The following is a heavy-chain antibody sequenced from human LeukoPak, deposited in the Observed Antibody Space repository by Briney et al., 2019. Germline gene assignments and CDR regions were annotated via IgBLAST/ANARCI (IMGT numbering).Heavy chain of an antibody. CDR3: ARGMVRGVMGPSTKYYYYYYMDV. V-gene: IGHV1-2*02. J-gene: IGHJ6*03. CDR1: GYTFTGYY. CDR2: INPNSGGT. Sequence: ASVKVSCKASGYTFTGYYMHWVRQAPGQGLEWMGWINPNSGGTNYAQKFQGRVTMTRDTSISTAYMELSRLRSDDTAVYYCARGMVRGVMGPSTKYYYYYYMDVWGKGTTVTISS. D-gene: IGHD3-10*01.